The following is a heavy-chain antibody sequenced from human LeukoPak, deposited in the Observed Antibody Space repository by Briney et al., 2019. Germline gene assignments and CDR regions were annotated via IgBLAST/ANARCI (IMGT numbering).Heavy chain of an antibody. CDR1: GFTFSSYW. CDR2: INSDGSST. Sequence: GGSLRLSCAASGFTFSSYWMHWVRQAPGKGLVWVSRINSDGSSTSYADSVKGRFTISRDNAKNTLYLQMNSLRAEDTAVYFCARERQDTIVHPGAFDIWGQGTTVTVSS. J-gene: IGHJ3*02. CDR3: ARERQDTIVHPGAFDI. D-gene: IGHD3-10*01. V-gene: IGHV3-74*01.